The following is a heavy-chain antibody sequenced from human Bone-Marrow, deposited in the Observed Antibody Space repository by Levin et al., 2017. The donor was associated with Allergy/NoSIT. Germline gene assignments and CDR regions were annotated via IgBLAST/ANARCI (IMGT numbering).Heavy chain of an antibody. CDR2: IDNDGSST. D-gene: IGHD2-15*01. V-gene: IGHV3-74*01. CDR1: GFTFSNYI. CDR3: AKDQIYSIDL. Sequence: GESLKISCAASGFTFSNYIMYWVRQVPGKGLVWVSRIDNDGSSTIYADSVKGRFTISRDNAKNTLYLEMSSLRGEDTAVYYCAKDQIYSIDLWGQGTLVTVSS. J-gene: IGHJ5*02.